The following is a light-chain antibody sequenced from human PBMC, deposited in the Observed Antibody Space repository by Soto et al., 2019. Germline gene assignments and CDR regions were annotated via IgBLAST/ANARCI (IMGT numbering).Light chain of an antibody. CDR2: GAS. Sequence: EFVFTQSPGTLSLSPGERATLSCRASQSVSSSYLAWYQQKPGQAPRLLIYGASSRATGIPDRFSGSGSGTDFTLTTSSPEPEDFAVYYCQQYGSSLPITFGQGTRLEIK. J-gene: IGKJ5*01. CDR3: QQYGSSLPIT. CDR1: QSVSSSY. V-gene: IGKV3-20*01.